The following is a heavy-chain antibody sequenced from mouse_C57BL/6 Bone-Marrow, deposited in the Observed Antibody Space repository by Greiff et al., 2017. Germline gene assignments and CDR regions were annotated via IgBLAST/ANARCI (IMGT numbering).Heavy chain of an antibody. J-gene: IGHJ2*01. D-gene: IGHD1-1*01. CDR3: ARPTTYFDY. V-gene: IGHV1-26*01. Sequence: EVKLQQSGPELVKPGASVKISCKASGYTFTDYYMNWVKQSHGKSLEWIGDINPNNGGTSYNQKFKGKATLTVDKSSSTAYMELRSLTSEDSAVYYCARPTTYFDYWGQGTTLTVSS. CDR2: INPNNGGT. CDR1: GYTFTDYY.